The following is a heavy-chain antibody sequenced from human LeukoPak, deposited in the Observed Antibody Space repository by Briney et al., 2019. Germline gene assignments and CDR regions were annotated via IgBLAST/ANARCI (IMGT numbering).Heavy chain of an antibody. V-gene: IGHV1-69*05. CDR1: GGTFSSYA. J-gene: IGHJ5*02. CDR3: GRAGFLRYCSSTSCANWFDP. Sequence: GSSVKVSCKASGGTFSSYAISWVRQAPGQGLEWMGGIIPIFGTANYAQKFQGRVTITTDESTSTAYMELSSLRSEDTAVYYCGRAGFLRYCSSTSCANWFDPWGQGTLVTVSS. CDR2: IIPIFGTA. D-gene: IGHD2-2*01.